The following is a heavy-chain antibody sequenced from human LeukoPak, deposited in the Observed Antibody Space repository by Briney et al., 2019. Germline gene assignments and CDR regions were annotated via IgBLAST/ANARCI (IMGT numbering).Heavy chain of an antibody. V-gene: IGHV3-21*01. CDR3: ARETADIVVVPAATYGMDV. D-gene: IGHD2-2*01. J-gene: IGHJ6*04. CDR2: ISSSSSYI. CDR1: GFTFSGYS. Sequence: GGSLRLSCAASGFTFSGYSMNWVRQAPGKGLEWVSSISSSSSYIYYADSVKGRFTISRDNAKNSLYLQMNSLRAEDTAVYYCARETADIVVVPAATYGMDVWGKGTTVTVSS.